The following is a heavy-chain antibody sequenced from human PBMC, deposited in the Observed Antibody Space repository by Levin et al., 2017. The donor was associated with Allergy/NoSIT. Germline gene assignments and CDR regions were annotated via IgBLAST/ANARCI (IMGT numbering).Heavy chain of an antibody. CDR1: GFTFSTYA. D-gene: IGHD3-22*01. CDR3: ATHDSSGYSYFDY. J-gene: IGHJ4*02. Sequence: TGGSLRLSCAASGFTFSTYAMTWVRQAPGKGLEWVSAVSGTDSNTYYADSVKGRFTISRDNSKNTLYLQMNSLRAEDTAVYYCATHDSSGYSYFDYWGQGTLVTASS. CDR2: VSGTDSNT. V-gene: IGHV3-23*01.